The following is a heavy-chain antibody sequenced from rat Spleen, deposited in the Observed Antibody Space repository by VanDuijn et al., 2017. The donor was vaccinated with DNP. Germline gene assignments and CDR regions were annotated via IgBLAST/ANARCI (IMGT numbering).Heavy chain of an antibody. CDR2: ITSSGSST. CDR3: ARPDY. Sequence: EVQLVESGGDLVQPGRSLKLSCVASGFRFNNYWMTWIRQVPGKGLEWFASITSSGSSTYYRDSVKGRFTISRTNAKTTLYLQMDSLRSEDTATYYCARPDYWGQGVMVTVSS. CDR1: GFRFNNYW. V-gene: IGHV5-31*01. J-gene: IGHJ2*01.